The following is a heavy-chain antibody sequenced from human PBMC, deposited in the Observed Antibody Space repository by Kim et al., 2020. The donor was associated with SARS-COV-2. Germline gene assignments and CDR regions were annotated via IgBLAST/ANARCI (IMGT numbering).Heavy chain of an antibody. J-gene: IGHJ4*02. CDR2: ISSSGGST. CDR3: ASDQAMVRGVITKPDY. V-gene: IGHV3-23*01. CDR1: GFTFSSYA. Sequence: GGSLRLSCAASGFTFSSYAMSWVRQAPGKGLEWVSAISSSGGSTYYADSVKGRFTISRDNSKNTLYLQMNSLRAEDTAVYYCASDQAMVRGVITKPDYWGQGTLVTVSS. D-gene: IGHD3-10*01.